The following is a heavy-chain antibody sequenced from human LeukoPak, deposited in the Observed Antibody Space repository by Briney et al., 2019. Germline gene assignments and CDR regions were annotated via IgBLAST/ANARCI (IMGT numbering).Heavy chain of an antibody. CDR1: GGTFSSYA. V-gene: IGHV1-69*13. D-gene: IGHD2-8*01. Sequence: GASVKVSCKASGGTFSSYAISWVRQAPGQGLEWMGGIIPIFGTANYAQKFQGRVTITADESTSTAYMELSSLRSEDTAVYYCARGMGMAYAIDGLKNSFDYWGQGTLVTVSS. CDR2: IIPIFGTA. J-gene: IGHJ4*02. CDR3: ARGMGMAYAIDGLKNSFDY.